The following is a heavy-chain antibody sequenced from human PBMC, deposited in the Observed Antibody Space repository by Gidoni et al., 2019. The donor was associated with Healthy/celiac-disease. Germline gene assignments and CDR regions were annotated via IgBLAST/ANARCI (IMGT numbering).Heavy chain of an antibody. CDR2: IYYSGST. Sequence: LSLTCTVSGGSISSYYWSWIRQPPGKGLEWIGYIYYSGSTNYNPSLKSRVTISVDTSKNQFSLKLSSVTAADTAVYYCARLRVGRFDYWGQGTLVTVSS. CDR1: GGSISSYY. D-gene: IGHD3-10*01. V-gene: IGHV4-59*08. CDR3: ARLRVGRFDY. J-gene: IGHJ4*02.